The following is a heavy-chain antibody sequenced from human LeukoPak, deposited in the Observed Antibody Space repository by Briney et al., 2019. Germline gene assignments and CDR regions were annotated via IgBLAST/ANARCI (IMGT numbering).Heavy chain of an antibody. Sequence: TGRSLRLSCAASGFTFSSYAMHWVRQAPGKGLEWVAVISYDGSNKYYADSVKGRFTISRDNSKNTLYLQMNSLRIEDTAVYYCAKATGILLASPFDSWGQGIQVTVSS. D-gene: IGHD1-14*01. CDR2: ISYDGSNK. J-gene: IGHJ4*02. CDR1: GFTFSSYA. V-gene: IGHV3-30*04. CDR3: AKATGILLASPFDS.